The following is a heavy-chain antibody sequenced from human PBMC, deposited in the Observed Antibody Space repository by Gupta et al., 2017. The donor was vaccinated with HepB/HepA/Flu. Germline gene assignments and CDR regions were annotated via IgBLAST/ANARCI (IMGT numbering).Heavy chain of an antibody. CDR1: EFTFSSYG. CDR2: ISYDGAKK. V-gene: IGHV3-30*03. Sequence: QVQLVESGGGVVQPGRSLRLSCSAPEFTFSSYGMHWVRQAPGKGLEWVALISYDGAKKFYADTVKGRFTVSRDNSKNTLYLQVNSLRAEDTAVYYCASHRSDYKTFDYWGQGTLVTVSS. CDR3: ASHRSDYKTFDY. D-gene: IGHD3-10*01. J-gene: IGHJ4*02.